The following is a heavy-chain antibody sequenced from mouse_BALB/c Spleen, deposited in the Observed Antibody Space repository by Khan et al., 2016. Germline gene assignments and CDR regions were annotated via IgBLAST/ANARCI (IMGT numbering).Heavy chain of an antibody. CDR1: GYTFTDYA. J-gene: IGHJ2*01. CDR3: ARGPYYRYDVFDY. CDR2: ISTYSGNT. D-gene: IGHD2-14*01. V-gene: IGHV1S137*01. Sequence: QVQLQQSGPELVRPGVSVKISCKGSGYTFTDYAMHWVKQSHAKSLEWIGVISTYSGNTNYNQKFKGKATMTVEKSSSTAYMELARLTSEDSAIYYCARGPYYRYDVFDYWGQGTTLTVSS.